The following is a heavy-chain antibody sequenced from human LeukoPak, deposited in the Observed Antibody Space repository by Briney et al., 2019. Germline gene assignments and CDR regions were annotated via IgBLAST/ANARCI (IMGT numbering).Heavy chain of an antibody. Sequence: GGSLRLSCAASGFSFNSYEMNWVRQAPGKGLEWISYITSSGSTIYYADSVKGRFTISRDNAKNSLYLQMNSLRSDDTAVYYCARAVADAFDIWGQGTMVTVSS. CDR3: ARAVADAFDI. CDR2: ITSSGSTI. CDR1: GFSFNSYE. V-gene: IGHV3-48*03. J-gene: IGHJ3*02. D-gene: IGHD6-19*01.